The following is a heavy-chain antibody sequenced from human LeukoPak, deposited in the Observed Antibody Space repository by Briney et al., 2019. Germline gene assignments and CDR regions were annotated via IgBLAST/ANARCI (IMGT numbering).Heavy chain of an antibody. CDR3: ASRGVATSDFDY. CDR2: IRSKAYGGTT. V-gene: IGHV3-49*04. Sequence: PGGSLRLSCTASGFTFGDYAMSWVRQAPGKGLEWVGFIRSKAYGGTTEYAASVKGRFTISRDDSKSIAYLQMNSLKTEDTAVYYCASRGVATSDFDYWGQGTLVTVSS. J-gene: IGHJ4*02. CDR1: GFTFGDYA. D-gene: IGHD5-12*01.